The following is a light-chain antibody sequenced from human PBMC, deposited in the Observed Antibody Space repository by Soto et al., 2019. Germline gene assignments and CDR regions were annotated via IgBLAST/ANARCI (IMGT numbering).Light chain of an antibody. J-gene: IGKJ1*01. CDR3: QQYYSIPWT. CDR1: QSISHW. V-gene: IGKV1-5*01. Sequence: DIQMTQAPSTLSASIGDRVIMTCRASQSISHWLAWYQQKPVKAPKLLISDASILEGGVPTRFSGSTSGTDFTLTISSLQAEYVAVYYCQQYYSIPWTFGQGTKVDIK. CDR2: DAS.